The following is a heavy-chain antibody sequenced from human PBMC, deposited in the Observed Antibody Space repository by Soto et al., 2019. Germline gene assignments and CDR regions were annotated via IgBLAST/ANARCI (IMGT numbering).Heavy chain of an antibody. J-gene: IGHJ4*02. Sequence: QLQLQESGPGLVKPSETLSLTCTVSGDSIGPTNYYWGWVRQPPGKGLEWIGSIYYSGSSYHNPSLKSRVTISVDTSKNQFSLRVDSVTAAHTGVYYCARLAAGTHYYFDYWGRGTLVTVSS. CDR2: IYYSGSS. CDR3: ARLAAGTHYYFDY. CDR1: GDSIGPTNYY. D-gene: IGHD6-13*01. V-gene: IGHV4-39*01.